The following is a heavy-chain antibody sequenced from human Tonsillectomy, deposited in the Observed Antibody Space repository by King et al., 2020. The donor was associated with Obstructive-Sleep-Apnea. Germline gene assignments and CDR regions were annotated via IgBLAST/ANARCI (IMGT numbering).Heavy chain of an antibody. CDR1: GGSISSSSYH. CDR2: IYYSGST. Sequence: QLQESGPGLVKASETLSLTCTVSGGSISSSSYHWGWIRQSPVKGLEWIGSIYYSGSTYYNPSLKSRVPISVDTPKNQYSLYRRSVTAADTAVYCCARELTGDGYFDYWGQGTLVTVSS. V-gene: IGHV4-39*07. J-gene: IGHJ4*02. CDR3: ARELTGDGYFDY. D-gene: IGHD3-10*01.